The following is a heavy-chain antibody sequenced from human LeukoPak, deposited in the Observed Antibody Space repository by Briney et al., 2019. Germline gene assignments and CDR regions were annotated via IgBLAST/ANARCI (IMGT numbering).Heavy chain of an antibody. Sequence: HSGGSLRLSCAASEFTFSSYSMNWVRQAPGKGLEWVSYITNSGNSKSYADSVKGRFTISRDNTKNSLYLQMNGLRAEDTAVYYCARTRSSGYLTFHYWGQGILVTVSS. CDR3: ARTRSSGYLTFHY. CDR1: EFTFSSYS. CDR2: ITNSGNSK. V-gene: IGHV3-48*01. D-gene: IGHD3-22*01. J-gene: IGHJ4*02.